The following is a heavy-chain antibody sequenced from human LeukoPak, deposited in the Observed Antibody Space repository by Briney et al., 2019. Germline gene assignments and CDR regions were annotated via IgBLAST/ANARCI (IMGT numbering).Heavy chain of an antibody. J-gene: IGHJ6*03. CDR3: ARVSAVWFGELLRPHYTDV. D-gene: IGHD3-10*01. CDR1: GFTFSDYY. V-gene: IGHV3-11*01. Sequence: GGSLRLSCAASGFTFSDYYMSWIRQAPGKGLEWVSYISSSGSTIYYADSVKGRFTISRDNAKNSLYLQMNSLRAEDTAVYYCARVSAVWFGELLRPHYTDVWGKGTTVTISS. CDR2: ISSSGSTI.